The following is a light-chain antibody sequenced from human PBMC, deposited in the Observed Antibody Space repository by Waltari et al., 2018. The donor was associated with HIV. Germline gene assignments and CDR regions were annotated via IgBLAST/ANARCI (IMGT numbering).Light chain of an antibody. V-gene: IGLV1-40*01. CDR2: GNS. Sequence: QSVLTQPPSVSGAPGQRVTISYTGSSSNIGAGYDVHWYQQLPGTAPKLLIYGNSSRPSGVPDRFSCSKSGTSASLAITGLQAEDEADYYCQSYDSSLSGSKVFGGGTKLTVL. J-gene: IGLJ3*02. CDR1: SSNIGAGYD. CDR3: QSYDSSLSGSKV.